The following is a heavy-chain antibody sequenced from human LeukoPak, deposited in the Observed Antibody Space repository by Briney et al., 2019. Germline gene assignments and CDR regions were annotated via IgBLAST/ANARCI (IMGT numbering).Heavy chain of an antibody. J-gene: IGHJ3*02. V-gene: IGHV1-58*01. D-gene: IGHD3-10*01. CDR2: IVVGSGNT. CDR3: AASVLTDAFDT. CDR1: GFTFTSSA. Sequence: SVKVSCKASGFTFTSSAVQWVRLARGQRLEWIGWIVVGSGNTNYAQKFQERVTITRDMSTTTAYMELSSLRSEDTAVYYCAASVLTDAFDTWGQGTMVTVSS.